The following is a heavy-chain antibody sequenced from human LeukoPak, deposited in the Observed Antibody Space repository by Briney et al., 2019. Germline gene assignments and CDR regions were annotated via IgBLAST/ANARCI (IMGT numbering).Heavy chain of an antibody. J-gene: IGHJ4*02. D-gene: IGHD2-2*01. CDR2: INHSGST. CDR3: ARRSPQLIVVVTGIDY. V-gene: IGHV4-34*01. Sequence: SETLSLTCAVHGGSFSGYYWSWIRQPPGKGLEWIGEINHSGSTNYNPSLKSRVTISVDTSKNQFSLKLSSVTAADTAVYYCARRSPQLIVVVTGIDYWGQGTLVTVSS. CDR1: GGSFSGYY.